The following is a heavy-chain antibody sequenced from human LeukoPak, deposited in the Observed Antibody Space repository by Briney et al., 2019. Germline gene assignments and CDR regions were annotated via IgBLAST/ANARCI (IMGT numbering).Heavy chain of an antibody. V-gene: IGHV4-59*01. CDR2: IYYSGST. Sequence: SETLSLTCTVSGGSNSSYYWSWIRQPPGKGLEWIGYIYYSGSTNYNPSLKSRVTISVDTSKNQFSLKLSSVTAADTAVYYCARDRRNYYYYGMDVWGQGTTVTVSS. J-gene: IGHJ6*02. CDR3: ARDRRNYYYYGMDV. CDR1: GGSNSSYY.